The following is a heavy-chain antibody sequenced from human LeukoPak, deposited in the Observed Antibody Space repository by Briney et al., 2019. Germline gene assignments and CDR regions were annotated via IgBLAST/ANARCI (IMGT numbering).Heavy chain of an antibody. CDR1: GGSISSYY. D-gene: IGHD5-12*01. CDR2: ISYSGST. V-gene: IGHV4-59*01. CDR3: ARGFDSKSTYFDY. J-gene: IGHJ4*02. Sequence: SETLSLSCTVSGGSISSYYWNWIRQSPGKGLEWIGYISYSGSTNYNPSLKSRVAISLDTSKNQFSLKVRSVTAADTAVYYCARGFDSKSTYFDYWGQGTLVTVSS.